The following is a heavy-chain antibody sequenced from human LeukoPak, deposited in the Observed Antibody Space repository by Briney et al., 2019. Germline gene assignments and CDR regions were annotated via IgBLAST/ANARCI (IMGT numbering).Heavy chain of an antibody. D-gene: IGHD2-8*01. CDR2: IKGDGSEK. Sequence: GGSLRLSCAASGFTFSSFWMSWVRQAPGKGLEWVANIKGDGSEKYYVDSVKGRFTISRDNAKNSLYLQMNSLRAEDTAVYYCARDGGYCTNSVCYPLDYWGQGTLVTVSS. J-gene: IGHJ4*02. CDR1: GFTFSSFW. CDR3: ARDGGYCTNSVCYPLDY. V-gene: IGHV3-7*01.